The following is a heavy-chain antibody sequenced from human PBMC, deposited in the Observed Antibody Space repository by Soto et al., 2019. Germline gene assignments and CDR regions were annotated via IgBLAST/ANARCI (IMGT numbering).Heavy chain of an antibody. V-gene: IGHV1-2*02. D-gene: IGHD1-1*01. CDR3: ARGRTGTTSYFDY. CDR2: INPNSGGT. CDR1: GYTFTGYY. J-gene: IGHJ4*02. Sequence: ASVKVSCKASGYTFTGYYLHWVLQAPGQGLEWMGWINPNSGGTNYAQKFQGRVTMNREKSISIEYMELSRMRSEDTGVYYCARGRTGTTSYFDYWGQGNLVTVSS.